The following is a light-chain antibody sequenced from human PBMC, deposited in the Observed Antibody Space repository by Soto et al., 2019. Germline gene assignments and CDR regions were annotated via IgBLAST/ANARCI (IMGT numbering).Light chain of an antibody. V-gene: IGKV2-29*03. Sequence: ILMTQTPLSLSIIPGQTASISCKSSQGLLHSDGKTYFYWYVQKAGQAPQPLIYEVSNRFSGVPERFSGSGSRTDFTLKVSRVEADDVGIYYCMQAIDIPWTLVHGTKVDIK. CDR3: MQAIDIPWT. CDR2: EVS. J-gene: IGKJ1*01. CDR1: QGLLHSDGKTY.